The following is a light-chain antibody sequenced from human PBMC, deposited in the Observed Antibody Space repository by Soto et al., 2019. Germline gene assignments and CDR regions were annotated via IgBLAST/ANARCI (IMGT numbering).Light chain of an antibody. J-gene: IGLJ1*01. CDR3: CSYAGSTKYV. CDR1: RSDVGRYKL. Sequence: SGVTQPASGCGAPGRSVSISGTGTRSDVGRYKLVSWDQQHPGKAPKLMIFEVNKRPSGVSNRFSGSKSGNTASLTISGLKVEDEADSYCCSYAGSTKYVFGTGTXVTVL. CDR2: EVN. V-gene: IGLV2-23*02.